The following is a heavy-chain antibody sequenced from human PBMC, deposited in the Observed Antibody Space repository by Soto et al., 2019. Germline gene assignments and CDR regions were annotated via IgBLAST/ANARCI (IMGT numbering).Heavy chain of an antibody. CDR2: IYSGGST. CDR3: ARDYYGSGSYSYGMDV. D-gene: IGHD3-10*01. Sequence: GSLRLSCAASGFTVSSNYMSWVRQAPGKGLEWVSVIYSGGSTYYADSVKGRFTISRDNSKNTLYLQMNSLRAEDTAVYYCARDYYGSGSYSYGMDVWGQGTTVTVSS. J-gene: IGHJ6*02. CDR1: GFTVSSNY. V-gene: IGHV3-53*01.